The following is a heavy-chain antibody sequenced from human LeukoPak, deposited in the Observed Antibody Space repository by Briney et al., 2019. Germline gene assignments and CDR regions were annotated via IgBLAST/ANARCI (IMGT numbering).Heavy chain of an antibody. D-gene: IGHD3-22*01. J-gene: IGHJ6*02. CDR3: ARERDYYAASGAPYYYYGMDV. V-gene: IGHV3-21*01. CDR1: GFTFSSYS. Sequence: GGSLRLSCAASGFTFSSYSMNWVRQAPGKGLECVSSISSSSSYIYYADSVKGRFTISRDNAKNSLYLQMNSLRAEDTAVYYCARERDYYAASGAPYYYYGMDVWGQGTTVTVSS. CDR2: ISSSSSYI.